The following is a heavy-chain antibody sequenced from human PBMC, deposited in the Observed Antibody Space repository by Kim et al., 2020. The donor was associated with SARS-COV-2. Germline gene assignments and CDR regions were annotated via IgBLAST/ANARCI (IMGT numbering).Heavy chain of an antibody. J-gene: IGHJ4*02. CDR1: GFTFSSYA. Sequence: RGSLRLSCAASGFTFSSYAMHWVRQAPGKGLEWVAVIWYDGSNKYYADSVKGRFTISIDNSKNTLYLQMNSLRAEDTAVYYCAKDRRYSYGYDYWGQGTL. V-gene: IGHV3-33*06. CDR2: IWYDGSNK. D-gene: IGHD5-18*01. CDR3: AKDRRYSYGYDY.